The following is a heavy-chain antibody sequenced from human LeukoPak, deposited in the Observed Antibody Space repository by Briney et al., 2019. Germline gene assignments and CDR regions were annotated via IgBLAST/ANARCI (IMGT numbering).Heavy chain of an antibody. CDR1: GVSISYYY. CDR2: IYYSGST. Sequence: PSETLSLTCTVSGVSISYYYWSWIRQPPGKGLEWIGYIYYSGSTYYNPSLKSRVTISVDTSKNQFSLKLSSVTAADTAVYYCASSPVPYYYDSSGYYYDYWGQGTLVTVSS. CDR3: ASSPVPYYYDSSGYYYDY. V-gene: IGHV4-59*08. D-gene: IGHD3-22*01. J-gene: IGHJ4*02.